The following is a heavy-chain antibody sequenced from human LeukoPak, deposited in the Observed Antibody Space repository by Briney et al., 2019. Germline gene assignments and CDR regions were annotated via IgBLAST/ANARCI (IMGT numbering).Heavy chain of an antibody. CDR2: ISYDGSNK. Sequence: PGRSLRLSCAASGFTFSSYAMHWVRQAPGKGLEWAAVISYDGSNKYYADSVKGRFTISRDNSKNTLYLQMNSLRAEDTAVYYCARRRYDSSGFVYWGQGTLVTVSS. V-gene: IGHV3-30-3*01. CDR1: GFTFSSYA. D-gene: IGHD3-22*01. CDR3: ARRRYDSSGFVY. J-gene: IGHJ4*02.